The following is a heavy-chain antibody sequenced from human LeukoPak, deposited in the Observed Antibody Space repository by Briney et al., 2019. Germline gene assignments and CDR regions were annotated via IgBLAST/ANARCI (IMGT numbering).Heavy chain of an antibody. CDR2: IYSSGST. CDR3: ARDHCSGGSCYPGWFDP. Sequence: SSETLSLTCTVSGGSISSYYWNWIRLPPGKGLEWIGYIYSSGSTIYNPSLKSRVTISIDTSRNQFSLRLSSVTAADTPVYYCARDHCSGGSCYPGWFDPWGQGTLVTVSS. J-gene: IGHJ5*02. CDR1: GGSISSYY. D-gene: IGHD2-15*01. V-gene: IGHV4-59*01.